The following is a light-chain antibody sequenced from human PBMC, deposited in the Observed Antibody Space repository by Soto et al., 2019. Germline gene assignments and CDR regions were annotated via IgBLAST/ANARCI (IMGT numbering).Light chain of an antibody. CDR1: QSITNNY. Sequence: EIVLTQSPGTLSFSPGERATLSCRASQSITNNYLAWYQQKAGQVPRLLLYGASTRPTGIPDRFNGSGSGTDFTLTITRLEPDDFAVYYCQHYGSSPRAFGQGTKVEIK. CDR3: QHYGSSPRA. V-gene: IGKV3-20*01. CDR2: GAS. J-gene: IGKJ1*01.